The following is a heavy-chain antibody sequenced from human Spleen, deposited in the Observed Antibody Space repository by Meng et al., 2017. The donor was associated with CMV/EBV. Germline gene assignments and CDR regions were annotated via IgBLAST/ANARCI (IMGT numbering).Heavy chain of an antibody. CDR1: GFTFSSYS. D-gene: IGHD6-13*01. CDR2: ITGSGGST. V-gene: IGHV3-23*01. CDR3: AKAFSASWYREYYDD. Sequence: GESLKISCTASGFTFSSYSMNWVRQAPGRGLAWVSAITGSGGSTYYADSVKGRFTVSRDNSKNTLYLQMNSLRAEDTAVYYCAKAFSASWYREYYDDWGQGTTVTVSS. J-gene: IGHJ6*02.